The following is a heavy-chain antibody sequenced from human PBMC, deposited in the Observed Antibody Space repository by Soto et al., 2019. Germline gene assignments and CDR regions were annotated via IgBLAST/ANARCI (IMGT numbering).Heavy chain of an antibody. CDR2: IFSNDEK. D-gene: IGHD3-22*01. Sequence: SGPTLVNPTETLTLTCTVSGFSLSNARMGVSWIRQPPGKALEWLAHIFSNDEKSYSTSLKSRLTTSKDTSKSQVVLTMTNMDPVDTATYYCARSRTYYYDSSGYLDYWGQGTLVTVSS. CDR3: ARSRTYYYDSSGYLDY. J-gene: IGHJ4*02. V-gene: IGHV2-26*01. CDR1: GFSLSNARMG.